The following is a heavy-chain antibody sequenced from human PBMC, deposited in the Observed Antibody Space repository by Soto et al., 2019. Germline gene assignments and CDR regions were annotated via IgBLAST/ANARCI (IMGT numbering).Heavy chain of an antibody. J-gene: IGHJ4*02. V-gene: IGHV3-23*01. CDR3: AKELKGIYSRYYFDY. Sequence: EVKLLESGGGFVQPGGSLRLSCAASGFTFSSNAMSWVRQAPGKGLEWVSGLSGSGGITYYADSVKGRFTISRDNSKNTLYLQMNSLRAEDTAVYYCAKELKGIYSRYYFDYWGQGTLVTVSS. CDR1: GFTFSSNA. D-gene: IGHD6-13*01. CDR2: LSGSGGIT.